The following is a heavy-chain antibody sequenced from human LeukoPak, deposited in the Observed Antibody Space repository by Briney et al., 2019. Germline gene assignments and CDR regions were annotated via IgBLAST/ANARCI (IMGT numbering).Heavy chain of an antibody. CDR3: ARGLIAAAGYNWFDP. D-gene: IGHD6-13*01. Sequence: ASVKVPCKASGYTFTSYDINWVRQATGQGLEWMGWMNPNSGNTGYAQKFQGRVTMTRNTSISTAYMELSSLRSEDTAVYYCARGLIAAAGYNWFDPWGQGTLVTVSS. V-gene: IGHV1-8*01. J-gene: IGHJ5*02. CDR2: MNPNSGNT. CDR1: GYTFTSYD.